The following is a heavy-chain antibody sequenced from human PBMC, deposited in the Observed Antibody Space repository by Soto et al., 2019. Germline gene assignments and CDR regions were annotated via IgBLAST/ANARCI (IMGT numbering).Heavy chain of an antibody. J-gene: IGHJ6*02. CDR1: GYTFTSYD. V-gene: IGHV1-8*01. D-gene: IGHD3-3*01. CDR3: ARGLRTIFGVVTTYYGMDV. CDR2: MNPNSGNT. Sequence: QVQLVQSGAEVKKPGASVKVSCKASGYTFTSYDITWVRQATGQGLELMGWMNPNSGNTGYAQKFQGRVTMTRNTSISTAYMELSSLRSEDTAVYYCARGLRTIFGVVTTYYGMDVWGQGTTVTVSS.